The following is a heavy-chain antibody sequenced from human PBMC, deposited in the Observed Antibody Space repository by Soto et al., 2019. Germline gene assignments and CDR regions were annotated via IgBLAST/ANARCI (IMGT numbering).Heavy chain of an antibody. CDR2: LTNSGGKT. J-gene: IGHJ4*02. CDR3: AKPGSPQDSSGYFSYDC. Sequence: GGSLRLSCAASGFTFSTYAMSWVRQAPGEGLEWVSALTNSGGKTYYADSVKGRFTISRDNSMNTLYLQMNSLRAEDTAVYYCAKPGSPQDSSGYFSYDCWGQGTLVTVSS. D-gene: IGHD3-22*01. CDR1: GFTFSTYA. V-gene: IGHV3-23*01.